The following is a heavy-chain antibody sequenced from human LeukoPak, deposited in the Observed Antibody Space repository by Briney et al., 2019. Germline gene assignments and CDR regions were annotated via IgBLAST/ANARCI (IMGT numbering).Heavy chain of an antibody. CDR2: ISYDGSKK. Sequence: GRSLRLSCAAAGFTFSSYGMHWVRQAPGKGLEWVAVISYDGSKKYYADSVKGRFTISRDSSKNMLYLQMNSLRVEDTAVYYCAKGFSSGPWDACDIWGQGTMVTVSS. CDR1: GFTFSSYG. CDR3: AKGFSSGPWDACDI. V-gene: IGHV3-30*18. J-gene: IGHJ3*02. D-gene: IGHD3-22*01.